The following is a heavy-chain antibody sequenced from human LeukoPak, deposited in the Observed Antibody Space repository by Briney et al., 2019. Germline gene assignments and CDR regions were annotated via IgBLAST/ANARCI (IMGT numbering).Heavy chain of an antibody. V-gene: IGHV3-48*01. CDR3: AGANTPYYDFWSGYRHDAFDI. D-gene: IGHD3-3*01. J-gene: IGHJ3*02. CDR1: GFTFSSYS. Sequence: GGSLRLSCAASGFTFSSYSMNWVRQAPGKGLEWVSYISSSSSTIYYADSVKGRFTISRDNAKNSLYLQMNSLRAEDTAVYYCAGANTPYYDFWSGYRHDAFDIWGQGTMVTVSS. CDR2: ISSSSSTI.